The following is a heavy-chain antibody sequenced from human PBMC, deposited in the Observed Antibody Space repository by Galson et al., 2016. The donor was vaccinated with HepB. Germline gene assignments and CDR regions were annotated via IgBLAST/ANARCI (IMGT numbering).Heavy chain of an antibody. CDR2: IYLGDSDI. CDR3: ARHEVTKVFDS. CDR1: GYSLTNDW. J-gene: IGHJ5*01. V-gene: IGHV5-51*01. Sequence: QSGAEVTKPGESLKISCKGSGYSLTNDWIAWVRQMPGRGLEWMGIIYLGDSDIKYSPAFQGQVTISADKSVSAAYLQWSSLKASDTAMYYCARHEVTKVFDSWGQGTLVTVSS.